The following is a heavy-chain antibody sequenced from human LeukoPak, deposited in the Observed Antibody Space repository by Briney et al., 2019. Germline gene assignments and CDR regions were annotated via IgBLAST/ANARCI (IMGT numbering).Heavy chain of an antibody. D-gene: IGHD4-17*01. Sequence: PGGSLRLSCSASGFIFRSYDMHWVRQAPGKGLENVSAISSNGGSTYYADSLKGRFTISRDNSKNTLYLQMSSLRTEDTAVYYCVKSTTVTSFDYWGQGTLVTVSS. CDR3: VKSTTVTSFDY. V-gene: IGHV3-64D*09. J-gene: IGHJ4*02. CDR2: ISSNGGST. CDR1: GFIFRSYD.